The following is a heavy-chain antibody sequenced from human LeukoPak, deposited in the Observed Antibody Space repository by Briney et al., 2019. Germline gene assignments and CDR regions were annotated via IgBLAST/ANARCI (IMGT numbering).Heavy chain of an antibody. J-gene: IGHJ4*02. CDR3: ARRLCRSSSSCYEDY. D-gene: IGHD2-2*01. CDR2: IYTSGST. CDR1: GGSISSGSYY. Sequence: SETLSLTCTVSGGSISSGSYYWSWIRQPAGKGLEWIGRIYTSGSTNYNPSLKSRVSISVDTSKNQFALKLSSVTAADTAVYYCARRLCRSSSSCYEDYWGQGTLVTVSS. V-gene: IGHV4-61*02.